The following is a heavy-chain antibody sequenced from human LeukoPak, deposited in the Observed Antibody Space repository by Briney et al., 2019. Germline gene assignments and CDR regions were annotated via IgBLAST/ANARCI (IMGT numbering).Heavy chain of an antibody. CDR1: GFTFSTCP. CDR3: AELGITMIGGV. D-gene: IGHD3-10*02. Sequence: GGSLRLSCTASGFTFSTCPMHWVRQAPGKGLEWVAVISIDGSATSYADSVRGRFTFSRDNAKNSLYLQMNSLRAEDTAVYYCAELGITMIGGVWGKGTTVTISS. CDR2: ISIDGSAT. J-gene: IGHJ6*04. V-gene: IGHV3-30*04.